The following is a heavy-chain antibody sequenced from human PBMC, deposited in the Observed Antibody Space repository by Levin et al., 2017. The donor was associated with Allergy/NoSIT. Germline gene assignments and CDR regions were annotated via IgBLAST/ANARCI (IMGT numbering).Heavy chain of an antibody. CDR2: INPNSGGT. CDR3: AKDDGYSHGNGEY. Sequence: ASVKVSCKASGYTFIAYTMHWVRQAPGQGPEWMGWINPNSGGTHYAQKFQGRVTITTDTSISTAYMELNRLTSDDAAVYYCAKDDGYSHGNGEYWGQGTLVSVSS. J-gene: IGHJ4*02. V-gene: IGHV1-2*02. D-gene: IGHD5-18*01. CDR1: GYTFIAYT.